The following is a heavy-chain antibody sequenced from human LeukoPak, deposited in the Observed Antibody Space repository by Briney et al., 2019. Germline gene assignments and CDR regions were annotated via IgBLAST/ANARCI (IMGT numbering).Heavy chain of an antibody. CDR3: ARDRGYCSGGSCYFRPRGGRVRFDP. D-gene: IGHD2-15*01. Sequence: GGSLRLSCAASGFTFSSYSMNWVRQAPGKGLEWVSSISSSSSYIYYADSVKGRFTISRDNAKNSLYLQMNSLRAEDTAVYYCARDRGYCSGGSCYFRPRGGRVRFDPWGQGTLVTVSS. V-gene: IGHV3-21*01. CDR2: ISSSSSYI. CDR1: GFTFSSYS. J-gene: IGHJ5*02.